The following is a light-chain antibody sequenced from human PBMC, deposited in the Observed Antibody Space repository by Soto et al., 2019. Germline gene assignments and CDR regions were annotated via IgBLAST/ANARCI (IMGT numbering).Light chain of an antibody. CDR1: SSDVGGYDY. CDR2: EVN. J-gene: IGLJ1*01. Sequence: QSVLTQPASVSGSPGQSVTISCTGTSSDVGGYDYVSWYQQHPGKAPKFMIFEVNKRPSGVSNRFSGSKSGNTAPLTISGLKVEDEADYYCCSSGGSPTYVFGTGTKV. V-gene: IGLV2-23*02. CDR3: CSSGGSPTYV.